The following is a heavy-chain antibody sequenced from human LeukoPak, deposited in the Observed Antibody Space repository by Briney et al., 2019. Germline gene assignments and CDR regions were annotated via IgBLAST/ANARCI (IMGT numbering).Heavy chain of an antibody. Sequence: ASVKVSCKASGYTFTSYGISWVRQAPGQGLEWMGWISAYNGNTNYAQKLQGRVTMTTDTSTSTAYMELRSLRSDDTAVYYCARGSNTMVRGVIKYGWFDPWGQGTLVTVSS. CDR1: GYTFTSYG. CDR3: ARGSNTMVRGVIKYGWFDP. V-gene: IGHV1-18*01. CDR2: ISAYNGNT. J-gene: IGHJ5*02. D-gene: IGHD3-10*01.